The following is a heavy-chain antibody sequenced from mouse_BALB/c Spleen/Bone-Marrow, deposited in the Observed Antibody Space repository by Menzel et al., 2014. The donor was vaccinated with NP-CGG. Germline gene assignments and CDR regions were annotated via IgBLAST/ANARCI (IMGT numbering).Heavy chain of an antibody. Sequence: QVQLQQSGPGLVQPSQSLSITCTVSGFSLTGNGVHWVRQSPGKGLEWLGVIWRGGSTDYNAAFMSRLTITKDNSKNQVFFKMNSLQGDDTAMYYCAKGDITTVWYFDVWGAGTTVTVSS. V-gene: IGHV2-5*01. D-gene: IGHD1-1*01. J-gene: IGHJ1*01. CDR3: AKGDITTVWYFDV. CDR1: GFSLTGNG. CDR2: IWRGGST.